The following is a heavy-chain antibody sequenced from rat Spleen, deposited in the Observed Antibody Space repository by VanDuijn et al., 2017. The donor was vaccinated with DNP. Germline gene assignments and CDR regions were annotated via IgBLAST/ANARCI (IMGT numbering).Heavy chain of an antibody. CDR1: GFNLHDYW. CDR2: INKESSTI. V-gene: IGHV4-2*01. CDR3: ARLGWHGWFGY. J-gene: IGHJ3*01. Sequence: EVQLVESGGGLLQPGRSLKLSCTASGFNLHDYWMGWVRQAPGKGLEWIGEINKESSTINYTPSLKDKFTISRDNAQNTLYLQMGSLRSEDTATYYCARLGWHGWFGYWGQGTLVTVSS. D-gene: IGHD1-11*01.